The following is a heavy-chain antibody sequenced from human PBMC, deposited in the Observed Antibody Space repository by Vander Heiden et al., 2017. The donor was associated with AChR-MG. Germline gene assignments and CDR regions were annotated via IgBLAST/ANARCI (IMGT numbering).Heavy chain of an antibody. CDR2: ISGSGGST. CDR1: GFTFSSYA. Sequence: EVQLLESGGGLVQPGGSLRLSCAASGFTFSSYAQGGGRQAPGKGLEWVSAISGSGGSTYYADSVKGRFTISRDNSKNTLYLQMNSLRAEDTAVYYCAKPEGYYDSSGYYSAPFDYWGQGTLVTVSS. J-gene: IGHJ4*02. V-gene: IGHV3-23*01. CDR3: AKPEGYYDSSGYYSAPFDY. D-gene: IGHD3-22*01.